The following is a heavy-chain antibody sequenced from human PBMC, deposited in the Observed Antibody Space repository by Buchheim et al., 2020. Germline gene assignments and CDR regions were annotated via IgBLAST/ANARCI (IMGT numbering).Heavy chain of an antibody. CDR3: ARDFWSGYQSYYFDY. D-gene: IGHD3-3*01. V-gene: IGHV3-66*01. J-gene: IGHJ4*02. Sequence: EVQLVESGGGLVQPGGSLRLSCAASGFTVSSNYMSWVRQAPGKGLEWVSVIYSGVSTYYADSVKGRFTISRDNSKNTLYLQMNSLRAEDTAVYYCARDFWSGYQSYYFDYWGQGTL. CDR2: IYSGVST. CDR1: GFTVSSNY.